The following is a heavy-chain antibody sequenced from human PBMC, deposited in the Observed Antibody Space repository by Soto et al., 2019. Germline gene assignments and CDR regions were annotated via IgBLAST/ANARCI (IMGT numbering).Heavy chain of an antibody. CDR3: AREDYYDRSGYPHYFDY. D-gene: IGHD3-22*01. J-gene: IGHJ4*02. Sequence: SVKVSCKASGGTFSSYAISWVRQAPGQGLEWMGGIIPIFGTANYAQKFQGRVTITADESTSTAYMELSSLKSEDTAVYYCAREDYYDRSGYPHYFDYWGQGTLVTVYS. CDR2: IIPIFGTA. CDR1: GGTFSSYA. V-gene: IGHV1-69*13.